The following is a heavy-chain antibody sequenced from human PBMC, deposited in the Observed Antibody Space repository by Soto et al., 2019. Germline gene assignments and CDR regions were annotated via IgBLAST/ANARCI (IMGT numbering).Heavy chain of an antibody. CDR1: GGTFSSYT. CDR3: ARVDTAMASYYYYGMDV. V-gene: IGHV1-69*02. J-gene: IGHJ6*02. Sequence: QVQLVQSGAEVKKPGSSVKVSCKASGGTFSSYTISWVRQAPGQGLEWMGRIIPILGIANYAQKFQGRVTITAXXSXSXDYMELSSLRSEDTAVYYCARVDTAMASYYYYGMDVWGQGTTVTVSS. CDR2: IIPILGIA. D-gene: IGHD5-18*01.